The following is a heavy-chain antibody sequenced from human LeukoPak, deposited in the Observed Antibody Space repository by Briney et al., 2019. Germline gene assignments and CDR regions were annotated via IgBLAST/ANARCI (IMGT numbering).Heavy chain of an antibody. D-gene: IGHD6-13*01. CDR3: ARTSAAGDEYFQH. J-gene: IGHJ1*01. CDR2: ISAYNGNT. Sequence: GASVKVSCKASGYTFTSYGISWVRQAPGQGLEWMGWISAYNGNTNYAQKLQGRVAMTTDTSTSTANMELRSLRSDDTAVYYCARTSAAGDEYFQHWGQGTLVTVSS. V-gene: IGHV1-18*01. CDR1: GYTFTSYG.